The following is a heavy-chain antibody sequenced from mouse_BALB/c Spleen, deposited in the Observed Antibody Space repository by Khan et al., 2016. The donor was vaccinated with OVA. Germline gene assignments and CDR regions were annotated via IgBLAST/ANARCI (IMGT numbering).Heavy chain of an antibody. J-gene: IGHJ4*01. CDR3: AKDRGYYAVDY. V-gene: IGHV2-3*01. CDR2: IWGDGNT. CDR1: GFSLTSYG. Sequence: VQLLESGPGLVAPSQSLSITCTVSGFSLTSYGVSWVRQPPGKGLEWLGVIWGDGNTNFHSALRSRLSISKDNSKSQVFLKLNSLQTDDTATYYGAKDRGYYAVDYGGQGTTVTVSS.